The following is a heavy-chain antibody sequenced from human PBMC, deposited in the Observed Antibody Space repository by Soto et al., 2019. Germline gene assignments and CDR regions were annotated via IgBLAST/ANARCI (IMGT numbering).Heavy chain of an antibody. D-gene: IGHD2-8*01. CDR1: GGSLSSGDSY. V-gene: IGHV4-30-4*08. CDR2: IYNSGTT. J-gene: IGHJ4*02. Sequence: PSXTLSLTCSVSGGSLSSGDSYWSWIRQPPGKGLEWIGYIYNSGTTSYNPSLKSRVTISADTSKNQFSLNLSSVTAADTAVYYCAAEDIVLMVYAFDYWGQGILVTVSS. CDR3: AAEDIVLMVYAFDY.